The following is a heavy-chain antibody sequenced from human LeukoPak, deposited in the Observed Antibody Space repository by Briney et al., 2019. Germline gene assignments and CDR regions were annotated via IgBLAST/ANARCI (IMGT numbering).Heavy chain of an antibody. J-gene: IGHJ4*02. CDR1: GFTFSNYA. CDR2: ISDDGSNK. CDR3: AKDRYSSGWYSDFDY. Sequence: TGGSLRLSGAASGFTFSNYAMHWVRQAPGKGLEWVAVISDDGSNKYYGDSVKGRFTSSRDNSKNTVYLQMNSLRAEDTAVYYCAKDRYSSGWYSDFDYWGQGTLVTVSS. D-gene: IGHD6-19*01. V-gene: IGHV3-30*18.